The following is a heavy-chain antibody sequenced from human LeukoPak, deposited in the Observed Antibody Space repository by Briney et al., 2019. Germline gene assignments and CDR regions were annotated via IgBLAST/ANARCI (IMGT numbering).Heavy chain of an antibody. D-gene: IGHD6-13*01. CDR2: ISYDGSYK. V-gene: IGHV3-30*18. Sequence: GGSLRLSCAAPEFTFSTYGMHWVRQAPGKGLEWVAVISYDGSYKFYADSVKGRFTISRDNSKSTLYLQMNSLRAEDTAVYYCANDGYSGLNTIDYWGQGTLVTVSS. J-gene: IGHJ4*02. CDR1: EFTFSTYG. CDR3: ANDGYSGLNTIDY.